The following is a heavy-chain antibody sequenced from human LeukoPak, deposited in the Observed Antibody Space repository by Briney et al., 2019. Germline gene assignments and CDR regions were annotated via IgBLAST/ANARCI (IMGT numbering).Heavy chain of an antibody. CDR3: ARDQSPYCSSTSCYPLFDY. D-gene: IGHD2-2*01. CDR2: ISSSSSYI. CDR1: GFTFSSYG. J-gene: IGHJ4*02. V-gene: IGHV3-21*01. Sequence: GGSLRLSCAASGFTFSSYGMNWVRQAPGKGLEWVSSISSSSSYIYYADSVKGRFTISRDNAKNSLYLQMNSLRAEDTAVYYCARDQSPYCSSTSCYPLFDYWGQGTLVTVSS.